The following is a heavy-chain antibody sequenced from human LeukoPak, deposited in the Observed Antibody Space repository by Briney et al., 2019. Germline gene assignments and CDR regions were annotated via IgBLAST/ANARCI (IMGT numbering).Heavy chain of an antibody. V-gene: IGHV1-46*01. CDR2: INPSGGST. CDR3: ARRIGYGNYVSNWFDP. J-gene: IGHJ5*02. Sequence: GASVKVSCKASGYTFTSYYMHWVRQAPGQGLEWMGIINPSGGSTGYAQKFQGRVTMTRDTSTSTVYMELSSLRSGDTAVYYCARRIGYGNYVSNWFDPWGQGTLVTVSS. D-gene: IGHD4-11*01. CDR1: GYTFTSYY.